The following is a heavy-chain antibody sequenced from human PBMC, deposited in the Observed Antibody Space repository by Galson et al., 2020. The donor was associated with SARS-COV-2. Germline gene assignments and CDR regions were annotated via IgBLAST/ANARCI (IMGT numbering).Heavy chain of an antibody. CDR1: GGSIRNTNYY. V-gene: IGHV4-39*01. Sequence: SETLSLTCTVSGGSIRNTNYYWGWIRQPPGKGLEWIGSIYYSGSTYYNPSLKSRVTISVDTSKNQFSLRLTSVTAADTAVYYCARLGTIEYSNSMLAGQFDYWGQGSLVTVSS. CDR3: ARLGTIEYSNSMLAGQFDY. J-gene: IGHJ4*02. D-gene: IGHD6-6*01. CDR2: IYYSGST.